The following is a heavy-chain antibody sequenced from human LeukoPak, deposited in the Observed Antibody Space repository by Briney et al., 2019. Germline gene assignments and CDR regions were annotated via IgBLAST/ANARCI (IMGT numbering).Heavy chain of an antibody. CDR2: INPSGGST. J-gene: IGHJ4*02. CDR3: ASGGYCSSTSCYGVLDY. V-gene: IGHV1-46*01. CDR1: GYTFTSYY. D-gene: IGHD2-2*03. Sequence: WASVKVSCKASGYTFTSYYMHWVRQAPGQGLEWMGIINPSGGSTSYAQKFQGRVTMTRDTSISTAYMELSRLRSDDTAVYYCASGGYCSSTSCYGVLDYWGQGTLVTVSS.